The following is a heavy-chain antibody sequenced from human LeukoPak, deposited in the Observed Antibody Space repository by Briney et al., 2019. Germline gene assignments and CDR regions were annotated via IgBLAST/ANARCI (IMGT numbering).Heavy chain of an antibody. CDR1: GYIFTSHY. J-gene: IGHJ4*02. CDR2: INPSGGST. V-gene: IGHV1-46*01. Sequence: ASVKVSCKASGYIFTSHYMHWVRQAPGQGLEWMGIINPSGGSTSYAQKFQGRVTMTRDTSTSTVYMELSSLRSEDTAVYYCARDRYYCSSTSCYASLYYFDYWGQGTLVTVSS. D-gene: IGHD2-2*01. CDR3: ARDRYYCSSTSCYASLYYFDY.